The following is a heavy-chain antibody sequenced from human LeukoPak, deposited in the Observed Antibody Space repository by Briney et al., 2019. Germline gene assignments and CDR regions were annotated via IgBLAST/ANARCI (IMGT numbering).Heavy chain of an antibody. D-gene: IGHD4-17*01. J-gene: IGHJ3*02. V-gene: IGHV1-2*02. CDR2: INPNSGGT. CDR3: ARGRYGDYVGAFDI. CDR1: GYTFTSYY. Sequence: ASVKVSCKASGYTFTSYYMHWVRQAPGQGLEWMGWINPNSGGTNYAQKFQGRVTMTRDTSISTAYMELSRLRSDDTAVYYCARGRYGDYVGAFDIWGQGTMVTVSS.